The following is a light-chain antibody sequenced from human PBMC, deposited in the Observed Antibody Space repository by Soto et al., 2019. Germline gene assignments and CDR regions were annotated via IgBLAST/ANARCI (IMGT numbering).Light chain of an antibody. Sequence: IVSRQGPATLGSSAGERATPSCRASQTVSSSLAWYQQKPGQAPRLLIYEASNRATGIPARFSGSGSGADFTLTISSLEPEDFALYYCQQHINWPLTFGGGTKV. CDR1: QTVSSS. J-gene: IGKJ4*01. CDR2: EAS. CDR3: QQHINWPLT. V-gene: IGKV3-11*01.